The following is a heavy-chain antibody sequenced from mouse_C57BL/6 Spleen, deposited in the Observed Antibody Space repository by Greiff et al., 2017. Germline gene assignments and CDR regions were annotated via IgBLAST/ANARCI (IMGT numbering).Heavy chain of an antibody. CDR2: INPYNGDT. V-gene: IGHV1-20*01. D-gene: IGHD2-2*01. CDR1: GYSFTGYF. J-gene: IGHJ2*01. Sequence: VQLQQSGPELVKPGDSVKISCKASGYSFTGYFMNWVMQSHGKSLEWMGRINPYNGDTFYNQKLKGKPTLTVDKSSSTAHMELRSLTSEDSAVYHCARGMGYDAPFDYWGQGTTLTVSS. CDR3: ARGMGYDAPFDY.